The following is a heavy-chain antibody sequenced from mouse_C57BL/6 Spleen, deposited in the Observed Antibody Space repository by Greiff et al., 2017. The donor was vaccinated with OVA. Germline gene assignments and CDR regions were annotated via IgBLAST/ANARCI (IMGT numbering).Heavy chain of an antibody. CDR3: TRDTTVVATPYFDY. CDR2: IDPETGGT. D-gene: IGHD1-1*01. J-gene: IGHJ2*01. CDR1: GYTFTDYE. V-gene: IGHV1-15*01. Sequence: VQLQQSGAELVRPGASVTLSCKASGYTFTDYEMHWVKQTPVHGLEWIGAIDPETGGTAYNQKFKGKAILTADKSSSTAYMELRSLTSEDYAVYYCTRDTTVVATPYFDYWGQGTTLTVSS.